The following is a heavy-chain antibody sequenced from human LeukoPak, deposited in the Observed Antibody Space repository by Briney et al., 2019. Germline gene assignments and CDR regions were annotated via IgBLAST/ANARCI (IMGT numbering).Heavy chain of an antibody. D-gene: IGHD6-19*01. CDR2: ISSSSSYI. CDR3: ARGGLYSSGWYLDY. CDR1: GFTFSSYS. V-gene: IGHV3-21*01. J-gene: IGHJ4*02. Sequence: GGSLRLSCAASGFTFSSYSMNWVRQAPGKGLEWVSSISSSSSYICYADSVKGRFTISRDNAKNSLYLQMNSLRAEDTAVYYCARGGLYSSGWYLDYWGQGTLVTVSS.